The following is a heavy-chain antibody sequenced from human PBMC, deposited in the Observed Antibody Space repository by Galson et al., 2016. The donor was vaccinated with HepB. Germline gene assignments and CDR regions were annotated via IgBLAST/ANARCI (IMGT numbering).Heavy chain of an antibody. V-gene: IGHV3-23*01. Sequence: SLRLSCAVSGLSLRNYAMSWVRQAPGKGLEWVSSFSGSSDTSQIADSLKGRFTISRDNVKNTVSLQMNSLRAEDTAVYYCGLRNFDWSFDSWGQGTLVIVSS. CDR1: GLSLRNYA. CDR3: GLRNFDWSFDS. J-gene: IGHJ5*01. CDR2: FSGSSDTS. D-gene: IGHD3-9*01.